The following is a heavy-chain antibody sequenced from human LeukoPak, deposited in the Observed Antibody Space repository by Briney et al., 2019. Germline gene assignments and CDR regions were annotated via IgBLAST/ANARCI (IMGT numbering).Heavy chain of an antibody. V-gene: IGHV4-34*01. D-gene: IGHD6-13*01. CDR1: GGSFSGYY. CDR2: INHSGST. CDR3: AIRYSSSWYKDAFDI. J-gene: IGHJ3*02. Sequence: PSETLSLTCAVYGGSFSGYYWSWIRQPPGKGLEWIGEINHSGSTNYNPSLKSRVTISVDTSKNQFSLKLSSVTAADTAVYYCAIRYSSSWYKDAFDIWGQGTMVTVSS.